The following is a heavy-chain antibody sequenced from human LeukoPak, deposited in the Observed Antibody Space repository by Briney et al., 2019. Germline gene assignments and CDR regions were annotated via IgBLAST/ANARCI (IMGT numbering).Heavy chain of an antibody. Sequence: GGSLRLSCAASGFNFNNYWMTWVRQAPGKGLEWVANIKQDGSEKYYVDSVKGRFTISRDNAKNSLYLQMNSLRAEDTAVYYCARLGVTDAFDIWGQGTMVTVSS. V-gene: IGHV3-7*01. D-gene: IGHD3-16*01. CDR1: GFNFNNYW. CDR3: ARLGVTDAFDI. J-gene: IGHJ3*02. CDR2: IKQDGSEK.